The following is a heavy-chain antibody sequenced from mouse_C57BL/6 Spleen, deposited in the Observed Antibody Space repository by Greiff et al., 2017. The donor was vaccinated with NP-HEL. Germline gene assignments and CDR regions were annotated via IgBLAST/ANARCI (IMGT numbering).Heavy chain of an antibody. CDR2: IYPGDGDT. J-gene: IGHJ2*01. Sequence: QVQLKESGPELVKPGASVKISCKASGYAFSSSWMNWVKQRPGKGLEWIGRIYPGDGDTNYNGKFKGKATLTADKSSSTAYMQLSSLTSEDSAVYFCAGITTVAAPNYWGQGTTLTVSS. V-gene: IGHV1-82*01. CDR1: GYAFSSSW. D-gene: IGHD1-1*01. CDR3: AGITTVAAPNY.